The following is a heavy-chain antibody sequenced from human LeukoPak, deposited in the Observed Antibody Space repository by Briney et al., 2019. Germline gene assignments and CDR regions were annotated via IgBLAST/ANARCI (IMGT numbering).Heavy chain of an antibody. V-gene: IGHV4-59*08. Sequence: PSETLSLTCTVSGGSISGYYWSWIRQPPGKGLEWIAYIYSSGSTNYNPSLKSRVTISVDTSKNQFSLKLRSVTAADTAVYYCARVATAMLEFDYWGQGTLVTVSS. J-gene: IGHJ4*02. CDR3: ARVATAMLEFDY. D-gene: IGHD5-18*01. CDR2: IYSSGST. CDR1: GGSISGYY.